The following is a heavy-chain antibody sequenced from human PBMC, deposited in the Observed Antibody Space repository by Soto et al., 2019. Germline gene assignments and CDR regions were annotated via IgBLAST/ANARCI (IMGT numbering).Heavy chain of an antibody. V-gene: IGHV3-23*01. J-gene: IGHJ4*02. D-gene: IGHD3-10*01. Sequence: GGSLRLSCAASGFTFSSYAMSWVRQAPGKGLEWVSGVSGSGGSTYCVDSVKGRFTISRDNSKNTLYLQMNSLRAEDTAVYYCARGGVFFFAAPTNPFDYWGQGTLVTVSS. CDR2: VSGSGGST. CDR1: GFTFSSYA. CDR3: ARGGVFFFAAPTNPFDY.